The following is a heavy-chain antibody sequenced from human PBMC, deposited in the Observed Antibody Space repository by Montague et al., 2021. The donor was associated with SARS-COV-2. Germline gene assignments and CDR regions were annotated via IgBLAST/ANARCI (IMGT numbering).Heavy chain of an antibody. Sequence: PVLVKPTQTLTLTCTFSGFSLSTSGVGVGWIRQPPGKALEWLALIYWDDDKRYSPSLKSRLTITKDTSKNQVVLTMTNMDPVDTATYYCAHKYSSFTGPYLDYWGQGTLVTVSS. CDR2: IYWDDDK. CDR1: GFSLSTSGVG. CDR3: AHKYSSFTGPYLDY. J-gene: IGHJ4*02. V-gene: IGHV2-5*02. D-gene: IGHD6-6*01.